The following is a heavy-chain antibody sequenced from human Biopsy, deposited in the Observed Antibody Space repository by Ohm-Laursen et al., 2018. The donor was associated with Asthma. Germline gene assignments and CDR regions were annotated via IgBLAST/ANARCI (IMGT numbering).Heavy chain of an antibody. CDR1: GFTFSSYA. J-gene: IGHJ4*02. V-gene: IGHV3-30-3*01. D-gene: IGHD3-9*01. Sequence: SRRLSCAASGFTFSSYAMHWVRQAPGKGLEWVAVISYDGSNKYYADSVKGRFTISRDNSKNTLYLQMNSLRAEDTAVYYCAKDRDYDILTGPPGFDYWGQGTLVTVSS. CDR2: ISYDGSNK. CDR3: AKDRDYDILTGPPGFDY.